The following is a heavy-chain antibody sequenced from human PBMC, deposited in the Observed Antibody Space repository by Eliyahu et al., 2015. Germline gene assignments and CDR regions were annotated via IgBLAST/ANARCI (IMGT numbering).Heavy chain of an antibody. Sequence: QVQLQESGPGLVKPSQTLSLTCPVSGDSISSGGYYWSWIRQHPGKGLEWIGYIYYSGSTYYNPSLKSLTISIDTSKNQFSLRLSSVTAADTAVYYCARSMVRGVARYFDLWGRGTLVTVSS. CDR2: IYYSGST. CDR3: ARSMVRGVARYFDL. V-gene: IGHV4-31*01. D-gene: IGHD3-10*01. J-gene: IGHJ2*01. CDR1: GDSISSGGYY.